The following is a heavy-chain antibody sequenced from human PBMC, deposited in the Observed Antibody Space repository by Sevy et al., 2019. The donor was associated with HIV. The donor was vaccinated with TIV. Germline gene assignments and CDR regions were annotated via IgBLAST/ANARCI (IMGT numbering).Heavy chain of an antibody. CDR1: GFTFKNAW. CDR2: SKSKTDGGTR. V-gene: IGHV3-15*01. J-gene: IGHJ4*02. CDR3: TAGVGTSDFDY. D-gene: IGHD3-3*01. Sequence: GSLRPSCLASGFTFKNAWMSWVRQTPGKGLEWGGRSKSKTDGGTRDFDAVVKGRFAITRDDSKNTVSLQMDNLRTEDTAIDYCTAGVGTSDFDYWGQGILVTVSS.